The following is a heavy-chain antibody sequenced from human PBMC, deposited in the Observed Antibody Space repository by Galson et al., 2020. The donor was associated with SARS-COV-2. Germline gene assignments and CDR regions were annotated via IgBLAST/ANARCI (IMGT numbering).Heavy chain of an antibody. CDR1: GGSIRSSNYY. CDR2: VLNSGTT. Sequence: SETLSLTCTVSGGSIRSSNYYWGWIRQPPGKGLEWIGSVLNSGTTHYSPSLQSRVTISVDTSKNQFSLNLNSVTAADTAMYYCARDATSSGWYNWFDPWVQGTLVTVSA. CDR3: ARDATSSGWYNWFDP. V-gene: IGHV4-39*07. J-gene: IGHJ5*02. D-gene: IGHD6-19*01.